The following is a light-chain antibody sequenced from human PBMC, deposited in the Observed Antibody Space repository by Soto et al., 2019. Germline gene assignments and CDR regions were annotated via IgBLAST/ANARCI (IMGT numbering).Light chain of an antibody. CDR3: GSYTSSTTYV. Sequence: QSALTQPPSASGSPGQSVTISCTGTSSDVGGYNYVSWYQQHPGKAPKLIISEVSNRPSGVSNRFSGSKSGNTASLTISGLQAEDEADYYCGSYTSSTTYVFGTGTKLTVL. J-gene: IGLJ1*01. V-gene: IGLV2-14*01. CDR1: SSDVGGYNY. CDR2: EVS.